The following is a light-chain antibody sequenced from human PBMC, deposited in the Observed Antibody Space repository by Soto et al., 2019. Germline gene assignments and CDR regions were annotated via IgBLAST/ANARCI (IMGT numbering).Light chain of an antibody. V-gene: IGKV3-20*01. CDR1: QSVSSSY. CDR2: GAS. CDR3: QQYGGSMT. J-gene: IGKJ1*01. Sequence: LLTQSPATLSLSPGDSATLSCGDSQSVSSSYLAWYQQKPGRAPRLLIYGASSRDTGIQDSFSGSGSGTELTLTIRRLEPEDFAVYYCQQYGGSMTFGQGTKVDIK.